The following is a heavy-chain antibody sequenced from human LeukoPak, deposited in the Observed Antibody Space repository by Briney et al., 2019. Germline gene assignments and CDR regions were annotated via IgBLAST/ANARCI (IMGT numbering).Heavy chain of an antibody. V-gene: IGHV1-18*01. CDR2: ISAYNGNT. D-gene: IGHD6-19*01. J-gene: IGHJ4*02. CDR1: GYTFTSYG. Sequence: GASVKVSCKASGYTFTSYGISWVRQAPEQGLEWMGWISAYNGNTNYAQKLQGRVTMTTDTSTSTAYMELRSLRSDDTAVYYCARDEGRRQWLVGIDYWGQGTLVTVSS. CDR3: ARDEGRRQWLVGIDY.